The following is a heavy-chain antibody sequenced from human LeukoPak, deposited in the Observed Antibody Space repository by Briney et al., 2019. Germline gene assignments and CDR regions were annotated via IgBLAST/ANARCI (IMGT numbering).Heavy chain of an antibody. D-gene: IGHD3-9*01. CDR2: IIPIFGTA. Sequence: SVKVSCKASGGTFSSYAISWVRQAPGQGLEWMGGIIPIFGTANYAQKFQGRVTITTDESTSTAYMELSSLRSEDTAVYYCAGMPLGDDILTGYFMDYWGQGTLVTVSS. CDR1: GGTFSSYA. J-gene: IGHJ4*02. CDR3: AGMPLGDDILTGYFMDY. V-gene: IGHV1-69*05.